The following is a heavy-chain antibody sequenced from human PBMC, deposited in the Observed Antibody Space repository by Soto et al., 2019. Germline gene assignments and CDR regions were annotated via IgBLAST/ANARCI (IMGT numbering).Heavy chain of an antibody. CDR1: GGTFSSYA. Sequence: SVKVSCKASGGTFSSYAISWVRQAPGQGLEWMGGIIPIFGTANYAQKFQGRVTITADESTNTAYMELSSLRSEDTAVYYCARSPHIIIAAAGTRWFDPWGQGALVTVSS. V-gene: IGHV1-69*13. CDR3: ARSPHIIIAAAGTRWFDP. J-gene: IGHJ5*02. CDR2: IIPIFGTA. D-gene: IGHD6-13*01.